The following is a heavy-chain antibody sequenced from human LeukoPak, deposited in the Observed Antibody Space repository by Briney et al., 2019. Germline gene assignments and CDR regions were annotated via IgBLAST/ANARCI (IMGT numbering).Heavy chain of an antibody. Sequence: ASVKVSCKASGYTFTSRGISGVRQAPGRGLEWMGWINCDSGKTNYAQKFQGRLTMTTDTSTSTAYMELRSLRSDDTAVYYCARDEVSGGWYNHWGQGTLVTVSS. CDR3: ARDEVSGGWYNH. CDR2: INCDSGKT. D-gene: IGHD6-19*01. CDR1: GYTFTSRG. J-gene: IGHJ4*02. V-gene: IGHV1-18*04.